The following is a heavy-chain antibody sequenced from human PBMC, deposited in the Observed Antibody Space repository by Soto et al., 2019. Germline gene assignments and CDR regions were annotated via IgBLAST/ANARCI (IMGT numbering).Heavy chain of an antibody. V-gene: IGHV4-59*01. Sequence: PSETLYLTCTVSGGSISSYFWSWIWQPPGKGLEWIGYIYYSGSTNYNPSLKSRVTISVDTSKNQFSLKLSSVTAADTAVYYCARAPYSSSSVSRYYYYYMAVRGKGTTVTVSS. D-gene: IGHD6-6*01. CDR3: ARAPYSSSSVSRYYYYYMAV. CDR2: IYYSGST. J-gene: IGHJ6*03. CDR1: GGSISSYF.